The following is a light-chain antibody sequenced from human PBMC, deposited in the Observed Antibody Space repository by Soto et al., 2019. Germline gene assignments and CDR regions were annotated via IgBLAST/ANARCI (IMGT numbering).Light chain of an antibody. J-gene: IGKJ4*01. V-gene: IGKV4-1*01. CDR1: QSVLYSSKNKNY. CDR3: QQYYSAPIT. Sequence: DIGMTQSPDSLAVSLGERATINCKSSQSVLYSSKNKNYLAWYQQKPGQPPKLLIYWASTRESGVPDRFSGCGSGTEFYLTISSLQAEDVAIYYCQQYYSAPITFGGGTKVEIK. CDR2: WAS.